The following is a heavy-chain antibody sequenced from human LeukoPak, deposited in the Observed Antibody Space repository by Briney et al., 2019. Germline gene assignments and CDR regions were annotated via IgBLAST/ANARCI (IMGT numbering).Heavy chain of an antibody. J-gene: IGHJ4*02. D-gene: IGHD2-15*01. CDR3: ARVRGWRFDY. CDR2: IYYSGST. Sequence: SETPSLTCTVSGGSISSYYWSWIRQPPGKGLEWIGYIYYSGSTNYNPSLKSRVTISVDTSKNQFSLKLSSVTAADTAVYYCARVRGWRFDYWGQGTLVTVSS. CDR1: GGSISSYY. V-gene: IGHV4-59*01.